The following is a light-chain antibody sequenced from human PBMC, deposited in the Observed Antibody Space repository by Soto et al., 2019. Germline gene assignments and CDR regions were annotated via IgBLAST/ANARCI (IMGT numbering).Light chain of an antibody. CDR3: SSYTSSSTLV. CDR2: DVN. CDR1: SSDVGGYNF. V-gene: IGLV2-14*01. Sequence: QSALTQPASVSGSPGQSITISCTGTSSDVGGYNFASWYQQHPGKAPKLMIYDVNTRPSGVSNRFSGSKSGNTASLTISGLQAKDEADYYCSSYTSSSTLVFGTGTKLTVL. J-gene: IGLJ1*01.